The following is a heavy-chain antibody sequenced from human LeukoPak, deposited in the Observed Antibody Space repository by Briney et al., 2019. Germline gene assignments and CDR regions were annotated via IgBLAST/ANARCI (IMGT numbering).Heavy chain of an antibody. D-gene: IGHD3-9*01. V-gene: IGHV4-59*08. CDR1: GGSISSYY. CDR2: IYYSGST. CDR3: ARNGRAYYDILTGYRTDNWFDP. J-gene: IGHJ5*02. Sequence: SETLSLTCTVSGGSISSYYWSWIRQPPGKGLEWIGYIYYSGSTNYNPSLKSRVTISVDTSKNQFSLKLSSVTAADTAVYYCARNGRAYYDILTGYRTDNWFDPWGQGTPVTVSS.